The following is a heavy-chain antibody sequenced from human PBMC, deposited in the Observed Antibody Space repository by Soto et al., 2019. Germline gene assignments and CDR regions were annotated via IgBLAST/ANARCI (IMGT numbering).Heavy chain of an antibody. CDR1: GYSFTNYG. Sequence: QDQLLQSGAEVKKPGASVTVSCKASGYSFTNYGITWVRQAPGQGLEWMGWISAFNGNTHYAQKLQGRVTMTTDASTSTAYMALRSLRSDDTAVYYCARDRGVAPPVAGNTHYYYYMDVWGKGTPVTVSS. D-gene: IGHD6-19*01. V-gene: IGHV1-18*01. CDR3: ARDRGVAPPVAGNTHYYYYMDV. J-gene: IGHJ6*03. CDR2: ISAFNGNT.